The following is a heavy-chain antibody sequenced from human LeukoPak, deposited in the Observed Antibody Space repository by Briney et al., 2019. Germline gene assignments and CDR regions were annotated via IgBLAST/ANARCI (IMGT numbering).Heavy chain of an antibody. J-gene: IGHJ4*02. CDR1: GFTFNAYA. CDR3: AKEGSSWSTFDY. Sequence: PGRSLRLSCATSGFTFNAYAMYWVRQAPGKGLEWVSGISWNSRSIAYADSVKGRFTISRDNAKNSLYLQMNSLRAEDMALYYCAKEGSSWSTFDYWGQGTLVTVSS. CDR2: ISWNSRSI. D-gene: IGHD6-13*01. V-gene: IGHV3-9*03.